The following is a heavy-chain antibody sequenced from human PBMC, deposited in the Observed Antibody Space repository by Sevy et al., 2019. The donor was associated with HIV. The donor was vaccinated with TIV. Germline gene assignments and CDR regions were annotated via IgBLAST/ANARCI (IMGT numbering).Heavy chain of an antibody. CDR2: IVVGSART. J-gene: IGHJ6*02. V-gene: IGHV1-58*01. Sequence: ASVKVSCKASGLPFSNIAVQWVRQTRGQRLEWIGWIVVGSARTDYAHKFQETVAITRDLSTRTIFLEVSSLRSEDSAVYYCAAEDTTRFGGPESVFNIWGQGTTVTVSS. D-gene: IGHD3-16*01. CDR1: GLPFSNIA. CDR3: AAEDTTRFGGPESVFNI.